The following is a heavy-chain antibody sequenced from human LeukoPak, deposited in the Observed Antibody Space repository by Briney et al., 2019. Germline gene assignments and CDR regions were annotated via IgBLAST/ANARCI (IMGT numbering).Heavy chain of an antibody. CDR2: IYTSGST. D-gene: IGHD3-22*01. CDR3: AREDVRYYYDSSGWYYFDY. J-gene: IGHJ4*02. Sequence: SETLSLTCTVSGGSISSYYWSWIRQPAGKGLEWIGRIYTSGSTNYNPSLKSRVTMSVDTSKNQFSLKLSSVTAGDTAVYYCAREDVRYYYDSSGWYYFDYWGQGTLVTVSS. V-gene: IGHV4-4*07. CDR1: GGSISSYY.